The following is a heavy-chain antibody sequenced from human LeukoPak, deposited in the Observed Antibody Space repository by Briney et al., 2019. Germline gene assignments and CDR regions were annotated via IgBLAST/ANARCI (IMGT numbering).Heavy chain of an antibody. CDR1: GFTFSSYG. CDR2: ILNDGSQE. CDR3: ARDHALGDNALDI. J-gene: IGHJ3*02. Sequence: PGRSLRLSCAASGFTFSSYGMHWVRQAPGKGLEGVAVILNDGSQEKYADSVKGRFTISRDNSKNTLFLQMNSLRAEDTAVYYCARDHALGDNALDIWGQGTMVTVSS. V-gene: IGHV3-33*01. D-gene: IGHD3-16*01.